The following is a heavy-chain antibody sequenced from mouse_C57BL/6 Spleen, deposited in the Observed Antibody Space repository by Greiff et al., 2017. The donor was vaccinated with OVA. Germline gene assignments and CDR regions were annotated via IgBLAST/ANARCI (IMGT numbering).Heavy chain of an antibody. CDR3: ARGWDEYYFDY. J-gene: IGHJ2*01. CDR2: IAPNSGGT. D-gene: IGHD4-1*01. CDR1: GYTFTSYW. Sequence: VQLQQPGAELVKPGASVKLSCKASGYTFTSYWMHWVKQRPGRGLEWIGRIAPNSGGTKYNETFKSTATLTVDKPSSTVYMHLSSLTSEDAAVYYCARGWDEYYFDYWGQGTTLTVSS. V-gene: IGHV1-72*01.